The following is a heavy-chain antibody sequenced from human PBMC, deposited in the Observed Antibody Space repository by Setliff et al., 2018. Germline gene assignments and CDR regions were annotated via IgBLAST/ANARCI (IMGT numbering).Heavy chain of an antibody. CDR2: IYYSGNT. D-gene: IGHD5-18*01. V-gene: IGHV4-30-4*08. CDR1: GGSISSSDYY. CDR3: AGGEQDTAMVTAGAVDN. Sequence: PSETLSLTCTVSGGSISSSDYYWSWIRQPPGKGREWIGYIYYSGNTYYNPSLKSRVTISGDTSKNQFSLKLSSVTAADTAVYYCAGGEQDTAMVTAGAVDNWGQGTMVTVSS. J-gene: IGHJ3*02.